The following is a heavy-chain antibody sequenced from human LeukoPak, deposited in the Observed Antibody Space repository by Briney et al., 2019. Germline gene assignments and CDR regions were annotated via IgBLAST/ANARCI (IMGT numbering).Heavy chain of an antibody. V-gene: IGHV3-21*01. CDR2: ITSSSSYI. J-gene: IGHJ4*02. D-gene: IGHD6-13*01. CDR1: GFIFNSYT. Sequence: PGGSLRLSCAASGFIFNSYTMNWVRQSPGKGLEWVSSITSSSSYIYYAGSVKGRFTISRDNAKNSLYLPMNSLRAEDTAVYYCARDWHSSSYDYWGQGTLVTVSS. CDR3: ARDWHSSSYDY.